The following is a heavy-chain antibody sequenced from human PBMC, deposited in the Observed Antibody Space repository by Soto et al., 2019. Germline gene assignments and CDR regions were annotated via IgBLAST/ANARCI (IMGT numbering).Heavy chain of an antibody. CDR2: IYYSGST. CDR3: ARDQPNNMTSGY. CDR1: GGSISSGDYY. Sequence: SETLSLTCTVSGGSISSGDYYWSWIRQPPGKGLEWIGYIYYSGSTYYNPSLKSRVTISVYTSKNQFSLKLSSVTAADTAVYYCARDQPNNMTSGYWGQGTLVTVSS. D-gene: IGHD2-21*02. J-gene: IGHJ4*02. V-gene: IGHV4-30-4*01.